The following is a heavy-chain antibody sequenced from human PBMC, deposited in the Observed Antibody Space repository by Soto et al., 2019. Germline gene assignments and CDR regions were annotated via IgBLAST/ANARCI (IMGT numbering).Heavy chain of an antibody. CDR3: AKELFPGHY. Sequence: EVQLLQSGGGLIQPGGSLRLFCAASGLTFNSFAMCWVRQAPGKGLEWVSVISATSARTHYADPVKGRFTISRDKPKNTLYLEMNSMRDEDTAVYYCAKELFPGHYWGQGTLVTVSS. J-gene: IGHJ4*02. CDR1: GLTFNSFA. D-gene: IGHD2-21*01. CDR2: ISATSART. V-gene: IGHV3-23*01.